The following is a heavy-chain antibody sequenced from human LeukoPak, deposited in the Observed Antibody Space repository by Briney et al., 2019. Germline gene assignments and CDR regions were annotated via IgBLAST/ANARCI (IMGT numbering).Heavy chain of an antibody. J-gene: IGHJ4*02. CDR1: GCTFNIYG. CDR2: IRYDASDK. V-gene: IGHV3-30*02. D-gene: IGHD1-26*01. CDR3: AKDRLGAYSPDY. Sequence: GGSLRLSCAASGCTFNIYGMHWVRQAPGKGLEGVAFIRYDASDKYYADSVKGRFTISRDNSKNTLYLQMNSLRGEDAAVYYCAKDRLGAYSPDYWGQGTPVTVSS.